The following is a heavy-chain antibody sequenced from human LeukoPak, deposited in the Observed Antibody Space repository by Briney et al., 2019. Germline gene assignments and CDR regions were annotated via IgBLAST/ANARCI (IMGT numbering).Heavy chain of an antibody. CDR3: TRRGGIVGATPAAFDI. Sequence: GGSLRLSCAASGFTFSGFAMHWVPQASGKGLEWVGRIRSKANSYATAYAASVKGRFTISRDDSKNTAYLQMNSLKTEDTAVYYCTRRGGIVGATPAAFDIWGQGTMVTVSS. V-gene: IGHV3-73*01. CDR2: IRSKANSYAT. D-gene: IGHD1-26*01. J-gene: IGHJ3*02. CDR1: GFTFSGFA.